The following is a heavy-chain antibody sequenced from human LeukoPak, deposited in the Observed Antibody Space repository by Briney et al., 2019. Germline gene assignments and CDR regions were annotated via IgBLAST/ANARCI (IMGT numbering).Heavy chain of an antibody. J-gene: IGHJ5*02. V-gene: IGHV4-59*08. D-gene: IGHD6-6*01. CDR3: ARQFHRSAARPDEGWFDP. CDR1: GGSISRYY. Sequence: SETLSLTCTVSGGSISRYYWSWIRQPPGKGLEWIGDIYYSGSTNYNPSLKGRVTISVDTSKNQFSLKLSSVTAADTAVYYCARQFHRSAARPDEGWFDPWGQGTLVTVSS. CDR2: IYYSGST.